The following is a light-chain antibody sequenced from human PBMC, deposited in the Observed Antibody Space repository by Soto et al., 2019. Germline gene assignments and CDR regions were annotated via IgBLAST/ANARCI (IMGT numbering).Light chain of an antibody. CDR2: DAS. Sequence: EIVLTQSPATLSLSLGERATLSCRASQSIGSYLAWYQHKLGQPPRLLIYDASNRATGIPARFSGSGSGTEFTLIISSLQSEDSAVYYCQQYNSWLWTFGQGTKVDIK. CDR1: QSIGSY. V-gene: IGKV3-11*01. CDR3: QQYNSWLWT. J-gene: IGKJ1*01.